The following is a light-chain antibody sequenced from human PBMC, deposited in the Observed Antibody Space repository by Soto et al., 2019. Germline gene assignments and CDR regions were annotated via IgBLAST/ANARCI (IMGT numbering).Light chain of an antibody. J-gene: IGKJ2*01. V-gene: IGKV3-15*01. CDR2: DVS. Sequence: EIVLTQSPATLSLSPGERATLSCRASQSVSSNLAWYQQKPGQAPRLLIYDVSTRATGIPARFSGSGSGTEFTLTISSLQSEDFAVYYCQQYNNWPPYTFGQGTKLEIK. CDR1: QSVSSN. CDR3: QQYNNWPPYT.